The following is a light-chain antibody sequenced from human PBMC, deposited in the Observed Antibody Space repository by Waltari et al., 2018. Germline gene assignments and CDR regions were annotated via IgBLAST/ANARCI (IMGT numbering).Light chain of an antibody. CDR3: AAWDDSLRGGV. CDR2: GKN. Sequence: QSVLTQPPSASGTPGQRVTISCSGSSSNIGSNYVYWYQQLPGTAPKLLIYGKNQRPSGAPDRFSGSKSGTSASLAISGLRSEDEADYYCAAWDDSLRGGVFGTGTRVTVL. V-gene: IGLV1-47*01. J-gene: IGLJ1*01. CDR1: SSNIGSNY.